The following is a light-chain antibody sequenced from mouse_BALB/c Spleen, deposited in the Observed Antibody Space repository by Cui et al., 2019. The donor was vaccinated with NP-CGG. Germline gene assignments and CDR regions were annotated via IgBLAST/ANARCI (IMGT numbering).Light chain of an antibody. CDR1: TGAVTTSNY. V-gene: IGLV1*01. J-gene: IGLJ1*01. CDR2: GTN. CDR3: ALWYSPWV. Sequence: QAVVTQESALTTSPGETVTLTCRSSTGAVTTSNYANWVQEKPDHLFTGLIGGTNNRAPGVTARFSGSLIGDKAALTITGAQTEDEAIYFCALWYSPWVFGGGTKLTVL.